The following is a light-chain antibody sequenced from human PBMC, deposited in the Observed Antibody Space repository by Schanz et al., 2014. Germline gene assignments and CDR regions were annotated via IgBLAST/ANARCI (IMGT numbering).Light chain of an antibody. V-gene: IGLV2-14*01. CDR3: SSYTGSSTQV. J-gene: IGLJ3*02. Sequence: QSALTQPASVSGSPGQSITISCTGTSSDVGGYDYVSWYQQQPGKAPKLMIYDVSNRPSGVSNRFSGSKSGNTASLTISGLQAEDDADYYCSSYTGSSTQVFGGGTKLTVL. CDR2: DVS. CDR1: SSDVGGYDY.